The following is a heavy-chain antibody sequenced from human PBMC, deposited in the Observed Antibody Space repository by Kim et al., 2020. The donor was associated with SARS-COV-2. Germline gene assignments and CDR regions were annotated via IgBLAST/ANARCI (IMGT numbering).Heavy chain of an antibody. V-gene: IGHV5-10-1*01. Sequence: GESLKISCKGSGYSFTSYWISWVRQMPGKGLEWMGRIDPSDSYTNYSPSFQGHVTISADKSISTAYLQWSSLKASDTAMYYCARLTRYSSSWYFVGTEQNNSYLDYWRQGTLVTVSS. CDR3: ARLTRYSSSWYFVGTEQNNSYLDY. CDR1: GYSFTSYW. J-gene: IGHJ4*02. CDR2: IDPSDSYT. D-gene: IGHD6-13*01.